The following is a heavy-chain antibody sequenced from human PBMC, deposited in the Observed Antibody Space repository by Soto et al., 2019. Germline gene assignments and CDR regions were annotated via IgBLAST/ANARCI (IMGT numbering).Heavy chain of an antibody. CDR3: ARDGYYYYGMDV. J-gene: IGHJ6*04. CDR1: GGSVSSGSYY. Sequence: SETLSLTCTVSGGSVSSGSYYWSWIRQPPGKGLEWIGYIYYSGSTNYNPSLKSRVTISVDTSKNQFSLKLSSVTAADTAVYYCARDGYYYYGMDVWGEGTTVTVSS. V-gene: IGHV4-61*01. CDR2: IYYSGST.